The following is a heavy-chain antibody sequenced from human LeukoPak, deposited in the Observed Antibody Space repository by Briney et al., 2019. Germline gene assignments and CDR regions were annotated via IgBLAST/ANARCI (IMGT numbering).Heavy chain of an antibody. D-gene: IGHD2-2*01. V-gene: IGHV4-38-2*02. J-gene: IGHJ5*02. Sequence: SETLSLTCTVSGYSISSGYYWGWIRQPPGKGLEWIGSIYHSGSTYYNPSLKNRVTISVDTSKNQFSLKLSSVTAADTAVYYCARGSSVNWFDPWGQGTLVTVSS. CDR2: IYHSGST. CDR3: ARGSSVNWFDP. CDR1: GYSISSGYY.